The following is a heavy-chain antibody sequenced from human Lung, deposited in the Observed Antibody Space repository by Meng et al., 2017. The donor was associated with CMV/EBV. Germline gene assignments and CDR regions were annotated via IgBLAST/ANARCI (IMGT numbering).Heavy chain of an antibody. Sequence: VQLEESGPGLVKPSGTLSLTCAVSGGSISSSNWRSWVRQPPGKGLEWIGEIYHSGSTNYNPSLKSRVTISVDKSKNQFSLKLSSVTAADTAVYYCASFPPPGKQWLVTDYWGQGTLVTVSS. D-gene: IGHD6-19*01. CDR1: GGSISSSNW. V-gene: IGHV4-4*02. CDR3: ASFPPPGKQWLVTDY. J-gene: IGHJ4*02. CDR2: IYHSGST.